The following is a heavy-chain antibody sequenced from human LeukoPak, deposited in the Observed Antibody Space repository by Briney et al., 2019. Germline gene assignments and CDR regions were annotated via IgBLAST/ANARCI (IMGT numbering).Heavy chain of an antibody. Sequence: PGGSLRLSCAASGFTFNNYAMSWVRQAPGKGLEWVSAISGSGGSTYYADSVKGRFTISRDNSKNTLYLQMNSLRAEDTAVYYCAGRSFYYMDVWGKGTTVTVSS. V-gene: IGHV3-23*01. D-gene: IGHD3-16*01. CDR2: ISGSGGST. J-gene: IGHJ6*03. CDR3: AGRSFYYMDV. CDR1: GFTFNNYA.